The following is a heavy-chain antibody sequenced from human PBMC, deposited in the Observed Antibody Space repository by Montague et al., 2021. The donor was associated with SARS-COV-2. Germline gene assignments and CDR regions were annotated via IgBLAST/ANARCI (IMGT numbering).Heavy chain of an antibody. CDR1: GDSVAGNSAT. V-gene: IGHV6-1*01. J-gene: IGHJ6*02. D-gene: IGHD1-1*01. CDR2: PYYRTKWYN. Sequence: CAISGDSVAGNSATWNWHTPALPSLPECVGRPYYRTKWYNDYAVSVRGRVTINPDTSKNQFSLQLNSVTPEDTAIYYCTSGREGNYNVMDVWGQGTTVTVAS. CDR3: TSGREGNYNVMDV.